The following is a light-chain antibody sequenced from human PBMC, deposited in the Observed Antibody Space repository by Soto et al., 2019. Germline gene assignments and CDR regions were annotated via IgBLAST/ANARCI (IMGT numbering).Light chain of an antibody. CDR2: DAS. CDR3: QQYDNYKPLT. CDR1: QSISSW. Sequence: DIQITQSPSTLSASVGDRVTITCRASQSISSWLAWYQKKPGKAPKLLICDASSLESGTPSRFSGRRSGTQLTLTINGLQTDDFATYYCQQYDNYKPLTFGGGTKVDIK. V-gene: IGKV1-5*01. J-gene: IGKJ4*01.